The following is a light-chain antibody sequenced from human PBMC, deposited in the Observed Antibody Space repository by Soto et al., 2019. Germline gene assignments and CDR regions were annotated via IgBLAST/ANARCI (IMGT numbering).Light chain of an antibody. CDR1: STDFVSYNR. CDR3: CSYAGAFTYV. Sequence: QSVLTQPPSVSGSPGQSVTISCTGTSTDFVSYNRVSWYQQPPGTAPKLIIYEASNRPSGVPDRFSGSKFGNTASLTISGLQAEDEADYYCCSYAGAFTYVFGSGTKVTVL. CDR2: EAS. J-gene: IGLJ1*01. V-gene: IGLV2-18*02.